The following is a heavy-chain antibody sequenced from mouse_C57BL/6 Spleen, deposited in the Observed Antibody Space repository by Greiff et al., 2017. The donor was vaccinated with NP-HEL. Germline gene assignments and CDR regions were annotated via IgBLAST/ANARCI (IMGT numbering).Heavy chain of an antibody. V-gene: IGHV1-55*01. CDR1: GYTFTSYW. CDR3: ASRYLYYGSSFYAMDY. CDR2: IYPGSGST. J-gene: IGHJ4*01. D-gene: IGHD1-1*01. Sequence: VQLQQPGAELVKPGASVKMSCKASGYTFTSYWITWVKQRPGQGLEWIGDIYPGSGSTNYNEKFKSKATLTVDTSSSTAYMQLSSLTSEDSAVYYCASRYLYYGSSFYAMDYWGQGTSVTVSS.